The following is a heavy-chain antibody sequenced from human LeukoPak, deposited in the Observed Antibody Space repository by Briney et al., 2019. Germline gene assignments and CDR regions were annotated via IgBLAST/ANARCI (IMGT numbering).Heavy chain of an antibody. CDR2: VYHTGST. J-gene: IGHJ4*02. CDR3: TRDRLGGAVASWIPDY. Sequence: SETLSLTCSVSGGSINNYYWSWIRQAPGKRLEWIGSVYHTGSTDYNPSLRSPVTISVDTSKNHCSLKVTSVTAADTAIYYCTRDRLGGAVASWIPDYWGQGILVTVSS. D-gene: IGHD3-3*01. CDR1: GGSINNYY. V-gene: IGHV4-59*01.